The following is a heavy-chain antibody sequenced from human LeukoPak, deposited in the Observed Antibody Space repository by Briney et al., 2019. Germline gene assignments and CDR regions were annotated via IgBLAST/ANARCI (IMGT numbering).Heavy chain of an antibody. D-gene: IGHD3-10*01. Sequence: PGGSLRLSCAASGFTFSVYGMHWVRQAPGKGLEWVAVTSYDGSTKYYADSAKGRFNISRDNSKNTLYLQMNSLRVDDTAVYYCAKDATLFGDQYFDYWGQGTLVIVSS. CDR1: GFTFSVYG. V-gene: IGHV3-30*18. CDR3: AKDATLFGDQYFDY. CDR2: TSYDGSTK. J-gene: IGHJ4*02.